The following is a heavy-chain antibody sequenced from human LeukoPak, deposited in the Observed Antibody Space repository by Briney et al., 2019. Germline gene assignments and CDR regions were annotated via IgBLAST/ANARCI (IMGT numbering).Heavy chain of an antibody. V-gene: IGHV1-2*02. D-gene: IGHD3-16*02. CDR3: ARDKSGLGELSLYDQ. Sequence: ASVKVSCKASGYTLTGYYMHWVRQAPGQGLEWMGWMNPNSGGTKYAQKFQGRVTMTRDTSISTAYMELSRLRSDDTAMYYCARDKSGLGELSLYDQWGQGTLDTVFS. CDR1: GYTLTGYY. CDR2: MNPNSGGT. J-gene: IGHJ5*02.